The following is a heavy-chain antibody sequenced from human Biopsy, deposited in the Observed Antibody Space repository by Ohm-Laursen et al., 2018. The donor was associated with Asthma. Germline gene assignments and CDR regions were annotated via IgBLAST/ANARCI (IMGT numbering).Heavy chain of an antibody. CDR3: ANIGGDAFDI. CDR1: GFTFRRYW. Sequence: SLRLSCAASGFTFRRYWMHWVRQAPGKGLVWVSRINDDGTSTIYADSVTGRFTISRDNAKNMLYLQMKSLRAEDTAVYYCANIGGDAFDIWGQGTMVTVSS. D-gene: IGHD3-16*02. CDR2: INDDGTST. J-gene: IGHJ3*02. V-gene: IGHV3-74*01.